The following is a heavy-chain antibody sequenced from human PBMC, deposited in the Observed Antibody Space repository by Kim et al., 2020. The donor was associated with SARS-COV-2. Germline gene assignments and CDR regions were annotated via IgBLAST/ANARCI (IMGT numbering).Heavy chain of an antibody. J-gene: IGHJ4*02. V-gene: IGHV3-7*01. CDR3: ARELGGSGGSCFDY. Sequence: GGSLRLSCAASGFTFSSYWMSWVRQAPGKGLEWVANIKQDGSEKYYVDSVKGRFTISRDNAKNSLYLQMNSLRAEDTAVYYCARELGGSGGSCFDYWGQGTLVTVSS. CDR1: GFTFSSYW. D-gene: IGHD2-15*01. CDR2: IKQDGSEK.